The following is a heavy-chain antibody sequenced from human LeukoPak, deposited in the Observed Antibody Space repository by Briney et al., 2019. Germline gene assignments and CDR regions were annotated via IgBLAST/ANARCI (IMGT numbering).Heavy chain of an antibody. V-gene: IGHV3-7*04. Sequence: GGSLRLSXAASGFTFSSYWMSWVRQAPGKGLEWVANIKQDGSEKYYVDSVKGRFTISRDNAKNSLYLQMNSLRAEDTAVYYCARAAGDSSGYYYRFKYWGQGTLVTVSS. CDR3: ARAAGDSSGYYYRFKY. D-gene: IGHD3-22*01. J-gene: IGHJ4*02. CDR1: GFTFSSYW. CDR2: IKQDGSEK.